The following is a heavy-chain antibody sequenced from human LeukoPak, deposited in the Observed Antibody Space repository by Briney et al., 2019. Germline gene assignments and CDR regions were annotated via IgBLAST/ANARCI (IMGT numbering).Heavy chain of an antibody. J-gene: IGHJ4*02. CDR1: GYSISSGYY. CDR3: ARTIYDYVWGSYYFDY. V-gene: IGHV4-38-2*02. D-gene: IGHD3-16*01. Sequence: SETLSLTCTVSGYSISSGYYWGWIRQPPGKGLEWIGRIYTSGSTNYNPSLKSRVTMSVDTSKNQFSLKLSSVTAADTAVYYCARTIYDYVWGSYYFDYWGQGTLVTVSS. CDR2: IYTSGST.